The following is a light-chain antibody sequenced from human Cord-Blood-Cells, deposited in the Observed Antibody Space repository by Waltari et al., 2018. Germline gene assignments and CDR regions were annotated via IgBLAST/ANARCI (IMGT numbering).Light chain of an antibody. CDR2: GAS. Sequence: EIVLTQSPGTLSLSPGERATLSCRASQSVSSSYLAWYQQKPGHAPRLLIYGASSRATGIPDRFSGSGSGTDFTLTISRLEPEDFAVYYCQQYGSSPPWTFGQGTKVEIK. J-gene: IGKJ1*01. V-gene: IGKV3-20*01. CDR3: QQYGSSPPWT. CDR1: QSVSSSY.